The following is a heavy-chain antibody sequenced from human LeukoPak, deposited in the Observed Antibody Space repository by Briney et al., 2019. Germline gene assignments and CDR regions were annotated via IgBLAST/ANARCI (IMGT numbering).Heavy chain of an antibody. CDR3: AREGRHCGGDCYSFGS. Sequence: ASVKVSCKASKYIFSDSYMHWVRQAPGQGLEYLAWINLKSGDAKYAQKFQGRVSMTRDTSINTAYMDLRSLRSDDTAVYYCAREGRHCGGDCYSFGSWGQGTLVTVSS. CDR2: INLKSGDA. D-gene: IGHD2-21*02. J-gene: IGHJ4*02. V-gene: IGHV1-2*02. CDR1: KYIFSDSY.